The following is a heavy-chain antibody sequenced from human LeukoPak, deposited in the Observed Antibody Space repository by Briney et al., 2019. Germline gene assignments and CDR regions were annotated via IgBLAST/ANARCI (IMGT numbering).Heavy chain of an antibody. V-gene: IGHV3-23*01. Sequence: GGSLRLSCAASGFPFSRHAMSWVRQPPGKGLEWVSAISNGKTYYADSVRGRFPISRDDSKNTVYLQMNSLRDEDTALYYCVREAGYCASVCLKSNWFDPWGQGTLVTVSS. CDR1: GFPFSRHA. J-gene: IGHJ5*02. D-gene: IGHD2-21*02. CDR3: VREAGYCASVCLKSNWFDP. CDR2: ISNGKT.